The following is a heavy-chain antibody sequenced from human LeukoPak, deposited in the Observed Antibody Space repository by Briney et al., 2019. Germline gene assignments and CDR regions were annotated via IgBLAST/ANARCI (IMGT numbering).Heavy chain of an antibody. CDR2: IYYSGST. V-gene: IGHV4-59*01. CDR3: ARGGGYSYGNDY. Sequence: SETLSLTCTVSGGSISSYYWSWIRQPPGKGLEWIGYIYYSGSTNYNPSLKSRVTISVDTSKNQFPLKLSSVTAADTAVYYWARGGGYSYGNDYWGQGTLVSVSS. J-gene: IGHJ4*02. CDR1: GGSISSYY. D-gene: IGHD5-18*01.